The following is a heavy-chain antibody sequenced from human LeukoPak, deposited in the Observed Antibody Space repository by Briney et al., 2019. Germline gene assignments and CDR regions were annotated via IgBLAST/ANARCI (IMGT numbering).Heavy chain of an antibody. CDR3: ARSWDIVVVPAAILGWFDP. V-gene: IGHV4-4*07. CDR1: GGSINSYY. J-gene: IGHJ5*02. D-gene: IGHD2-2*02. Sequence: SEILSLTRTVSGGSINSYYWSWIRQPAGKGLEWIGRIYTSGSTNYNPSLKSRVTISVDTSKNQFSLKLSSVTAADTAVYYCARSWDIVVVPAAILGWFDPWGQETLVTVSS. CDR2: IYTSGST.